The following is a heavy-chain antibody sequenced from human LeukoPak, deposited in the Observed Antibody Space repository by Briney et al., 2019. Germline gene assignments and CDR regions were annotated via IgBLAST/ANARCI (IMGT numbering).Heavy chain of an antibody. V-gene: IGHV4-31*03. CDR1: GGSISSGGYY. D-gene: IGHD5-18*01. Sequence: SETLSLTCTVSGGSISSGGYYWSWIRQHPGKGLEWIGYIYYSGSTYYNPSLKSRVTISVDTSKNQSSLKLSSVTAADTAVYYCARRYSYGYSAFDIWGQGTMVTVSS. CDR3: ARRYSYGYSAFDI. CDR2: IYYSGST. J-gene: IGHJ3*02.